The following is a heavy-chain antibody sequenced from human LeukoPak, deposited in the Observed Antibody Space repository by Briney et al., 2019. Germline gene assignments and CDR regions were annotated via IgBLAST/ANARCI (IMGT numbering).Heavy chain of an antibody. J-gene: IGHJ4*02. V-gene: IGHV3-23*01. CDR2: ISGSGGST. CDR1: GFTFSSYA. D-gene: IGHD3-10*01. Sequence: GGSLRLSCAASGFTFSSYAMSWVRQAPGKGLEWVSAISGSGGSTYYADSVKGRFTISRDNSKNTPYLQMNSLRAEDTAVYYCAKLDLTYYYAPGDYWGQGTLVTVSS. CDR3: AKLDLTYYYAPGDY.